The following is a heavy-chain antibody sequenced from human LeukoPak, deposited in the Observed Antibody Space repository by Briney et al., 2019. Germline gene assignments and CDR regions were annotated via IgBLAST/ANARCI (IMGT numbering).Heavy chain of an antibody. CDR2: ISYDGSNK. D-gene: IGHD6-19*01. CDR1: GFTFSSYG. CDR3: AKDQVVFGSGWNFDY. Sequence: PGRSLRLSCGGSGFTFSSYGMHWVRQAPGKGLEWVAVISYDGSNKYYGDSVKGRFTISRDNPKNTLYLQMNSLRAEDTAVYYCAKDQVVFGSGWNFDYWGQGTLVTVSS. V-gene: IGHV3-30*18. J-gene: IGHJ4*02.